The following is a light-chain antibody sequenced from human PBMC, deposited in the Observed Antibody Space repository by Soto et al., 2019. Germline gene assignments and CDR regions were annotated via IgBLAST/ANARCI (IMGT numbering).Light chain of an antibody. CDR1: SSDVGSYNY. Sequence: QSALTQPPSASGSPGQSVTISCTGTSSDVGSYNYVSWYQQHPGKAPKLMIYEVSKRPSGVPDRFSGSKSGNTASLTVSGLQEEDEADYYCSSYAGRNSYVFGTGTKLTVL. CDR3: SSYAGRNSYV. CDR2: EVS. V-gene: IGLV2-8*01. J-gene: IGLJ1*01.